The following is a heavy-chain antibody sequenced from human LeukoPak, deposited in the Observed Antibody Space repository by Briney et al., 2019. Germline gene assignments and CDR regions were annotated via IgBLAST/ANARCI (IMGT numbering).Heavy chain of an antibody. CDR3: ARGPPPRGGSGSYYPFDY. CDR2: INHSGST. D-gene: IGHD3-10*01. J-gene: IGHJ4*02. Sequence: SETLSLTCAVYGGSFSGYYWSWIRLPPGKGLEWIGEINHSGSTNYNPSLKSRVTISVDTSKNQFSLKLSSVTAADTAVYYCARGPPPRGGSGSYYPFDYWGQGTLVTVSS. CDR1: GGSFSGYY. V-gene: IGHV4-34*01.